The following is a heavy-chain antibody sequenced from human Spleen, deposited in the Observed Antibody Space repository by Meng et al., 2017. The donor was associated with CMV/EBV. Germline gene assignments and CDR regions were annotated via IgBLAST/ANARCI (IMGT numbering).Heavy chain of an antibody. V-gene: IGHV3-7*01. J-gene: IGHJ6*02. Sequence: GESLKISCAASGFTFSSYWMSWVRQAPGRGLEWVANINQDGTEKNYVDSVKGRFTITRDNAKSSLFLQMNSLRAEDTAVYYCARDCSSTSCYSDYYYYGMDVWGQGTTVTVSS. D-gene: IGHD2-2*01. CDR2: INQDGTEK. CDR3: ARDCSSTSCYSDYYYYGMDV. CDR1: GFTFSSYW.